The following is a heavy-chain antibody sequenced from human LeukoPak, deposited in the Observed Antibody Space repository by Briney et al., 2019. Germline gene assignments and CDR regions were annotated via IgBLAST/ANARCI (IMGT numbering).Heavy chain of an antibody. Sequence: SETLSLTCTVSGGSISSYYWSWIRQPPGKGLEWIGYIYYSGSTNYNPSLKSRVTISVDTSKNQFSLKLSSVTAADTAVYYCASVTDYGAMGYWGQGTLVTVSS. CDR2: IYYSGST. J-gene: IGHJ4*02. CDR3: ASVTDYGAMGY. CDR1: GGSISSYY. D-gene: IGHD4-17*01. V-gene: IGHV4-59*01.